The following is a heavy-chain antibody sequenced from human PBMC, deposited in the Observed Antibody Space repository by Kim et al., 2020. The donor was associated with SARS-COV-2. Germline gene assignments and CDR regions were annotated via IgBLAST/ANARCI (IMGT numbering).Heavy chain of an antibody. Sequence: ASVKVSCKASGYTFTSYGISWVRQAPGQGLEWMGWISAYNGNTNYAQKLQGRVTMTTDTSTSTAYMELRSLRSDDTAVYYCARSYYDILTGYYVSSTGAFDIWGQGTMVTVSS. J-gene: IGHJ3*02. D-gene: IGHD3-9*01. V-gene: IGHV1-18*01. CDR2: ISAYNGNT. CDR1: GYTFTSYG. CDR3: ARSYYDILTGYYVSSTGAFDI.